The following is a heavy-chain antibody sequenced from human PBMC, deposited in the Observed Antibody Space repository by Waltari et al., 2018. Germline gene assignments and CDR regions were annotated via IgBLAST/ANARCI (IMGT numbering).Heavy chain of an antibody. V-gene: IGHV1-2*02. CDR2: ISPHSGDT. CDR1: GDRRIGAS. D-gene: IGHD4-17*01. CDR3: ARDYPSTVEEDFDY. Sequence: VQSGAELKKPGASVKVSCKISGDRRIGASLHWVRQAPGQGLEWMGWISPHSGDTNYAQKFQGRVTMTRDTSINTVYMELTSLRSDDTAVYYCARDYPSTVEEDFDYWGQGTRVTVSS. J-gene: IGHJ4*02.